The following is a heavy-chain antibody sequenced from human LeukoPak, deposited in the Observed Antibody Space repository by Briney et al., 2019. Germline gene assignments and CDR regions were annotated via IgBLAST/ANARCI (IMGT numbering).Heavy chain of an antibody. D-gene: IGHD4-11*01. V-gene: IGHV3-11*01. J-gene: IGHJ4*02. CDR3: SRDRTTVTTVHRLDY. CDR1: GFIFSDYY. Sequence: GGSLTLPCVVSGFIFSDYYMTWLRQATGKGLEGVAHNSSSGSTIYYEHSVKGRLTISRDNDKNSLYLQMNDLRAQGTAVLFCSRDRTTVTTVHRLDYWGQGTLVTVSS. CDR2: NSSSGSTI.